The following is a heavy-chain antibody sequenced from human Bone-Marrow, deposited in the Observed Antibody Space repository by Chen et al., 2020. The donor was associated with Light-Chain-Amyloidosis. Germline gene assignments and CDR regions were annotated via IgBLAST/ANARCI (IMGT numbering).Heavy chain of an antibody. J-gene: IGHJ1*01. V-gene: IGHV3-23*04. CDR1: GFSFSNYA. CDR3: TLPGGD. D-gene: IGHD2-15*01. Sequence: DVKLAESGGSLVQPGGSLRLSCAGSGFSFSNYAMSWVRQAPGKGLEWVSGVGRGGDNAYYADSVKGRFIISRDNPKKTLYLQMNSLRSEDTAVYYCTLPGGDWGQGTLVTVSP. CDR2: VGRGGDNA.